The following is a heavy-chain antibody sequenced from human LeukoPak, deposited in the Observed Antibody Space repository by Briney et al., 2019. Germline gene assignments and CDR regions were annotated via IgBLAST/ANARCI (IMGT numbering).Heavy chain of an antibody. CDR2: IYYSGST. D-gene: IGHD3-9*01. J-gene: IGHJ4*02. Sequence: SETLSLTCTVSGGSISSYYWSWIRQPPGKGLEWIGYIYYSGSTNYNPSLKSRVTISVDTSKNQFSLKLSSVTAADTAVYYCARLKLRYFDWPPDFDYWGQGTLVTVSS. V-gene: IGHV4-59*08. CDR3: ARLKLRYFDWPPDFDY. CDR1: GGSISSYY.